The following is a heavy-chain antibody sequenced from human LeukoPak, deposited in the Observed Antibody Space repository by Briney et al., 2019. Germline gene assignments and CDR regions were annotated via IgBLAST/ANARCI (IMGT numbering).Heavy chain of an antibody. J-gene: IGHJ6*03. CDR1: GFSFDDYT. D-gene: IGHD2/OR15-2a*01. CDR2: ISWDGVST. V-gene: IGHV3-43*01. Sequence: GGSLRLSCAASGFSFDDYTVHWVRQAPGKGLEWVSLISWDGVSTYYADSVKGRFTISRDNSKDSLYLQMNSLRTEDTALYYCAKSTPRLVSDYYYYYMDVWGKGTTVTVSS. CDR3: AKSTPRLVSDYYYYYMDV.